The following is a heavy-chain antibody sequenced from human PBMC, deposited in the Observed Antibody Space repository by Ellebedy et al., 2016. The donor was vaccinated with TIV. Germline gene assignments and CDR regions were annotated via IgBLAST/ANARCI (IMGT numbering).Heavy chain of an antibody. CDR3: VKDMYCNSLWYFDY. D-gene: IGHD2-15*01. CDR2: ITGSGTNT. Sequence: PGGSLRLSCAASGFTFSDCALTWVRQAPGKGLEWVSTITGSGTNTYYSDSARGRFTISRDNSKNTLHLQMNSLRAEDTAMYYCVKDMYCNSLWYFDYWGQGTLVTVSS. CDR1: GFTFSDCA. V-gene: IGHV3-23*01. J-gene: IGHJ4*02.